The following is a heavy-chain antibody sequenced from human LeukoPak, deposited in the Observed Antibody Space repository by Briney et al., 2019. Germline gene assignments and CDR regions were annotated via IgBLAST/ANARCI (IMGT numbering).Heavy chain of an antibody. CDR2: INPNSGGT. CDR3: ARGSSRWLQFGAFDI. V-gene: IGHV1-2*02. Sequence: GASVKVSCKASGYTFTGYYMHWVRQAPGQGLEWMGWINPNSGGTNYAQKFQGRVTMTRDTSISTAYMELSRLRSDGTAVYYCARGSSRWLQFGAFDIWGQGTMVTVSS. J-gene: IGHJ3*02. D-gene: IGHD5-12*01. CDR1: GYTFTGYY.